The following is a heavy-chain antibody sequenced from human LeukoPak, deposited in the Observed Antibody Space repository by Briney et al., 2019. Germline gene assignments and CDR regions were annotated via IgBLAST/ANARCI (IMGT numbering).Heavy chain of an antibody. D-gene: IGHD2-8*01. CDR2: ISYDGSNK. Sequence: SGRSLRLSCAASGFTFSSYGMHWVRQAPGKGLEWVAVISYDGSNKYYADSVKGRFTISRDNSKNTLYLQMNSLRAEDTAVYYCAKGLMVYALYYYYGMDVWGQGTTVTVSS. CDR1: GFTFSSYG. V-gene: IGHV3-30*18. J-gene: IGHJ6*02. CDR3: AKGLMVYALYYYYGMDV.